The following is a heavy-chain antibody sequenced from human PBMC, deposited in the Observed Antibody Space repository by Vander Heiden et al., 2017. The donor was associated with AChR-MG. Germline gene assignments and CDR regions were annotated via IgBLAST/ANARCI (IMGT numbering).Heavy chain of an antibody. V-gene: IGHV1-2*06. CDR1: GYTFFDYY. J-gene: IGHJ1*01. Sequence: QVQLEQSGAEVQKPGASVKVSCKASGYTFFDYYIHWVRLAPVQGLEWIGRINPKTGGTTYAQKFQGRVTVTRDTSISTGYMELSSLTSDDTAVYFCARAPGVIAEAAEYFQHWGQGTHLTVSS. D-gene: IGHD6-13*01. CDR2: INPKTGGT. CDR3: ARAPGVIAEAAEYFQH.